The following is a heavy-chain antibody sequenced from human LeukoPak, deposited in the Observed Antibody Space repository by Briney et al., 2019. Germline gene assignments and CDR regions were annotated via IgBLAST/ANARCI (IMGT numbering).Heavy chain of an antibody. V-gene: IGHV4-59*02. J-gene: IGHJ4*02. D-gene: IGHD2-2*01. CDR3: ARYLRHCTSASCNHFDY. CDR1: GGSVSGYY. Sequence: SETLSLTCTVSGGSVSGYYWSWIRQLPWKGLEWIGYIYYTGSTNYNPSLKSRVTMSVDTSKNRFSLKLSSVSAADTAVYYCARYLRHCTSASCNHFDYWGQGALVTVSS. CDR2: IYYTGST.